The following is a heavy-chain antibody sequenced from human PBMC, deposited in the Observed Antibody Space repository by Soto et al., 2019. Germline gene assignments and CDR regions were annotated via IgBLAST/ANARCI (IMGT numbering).Heavy chain of an antibody. CDR1: GFTFSTFA. V-gene: IGHV3-23*01. J-gene: IGHJ5*02. Sequence: EVQLLESGGSLVQPGGSLRLSCAASGFTFSTFAMNWVRQAPGEGLERVSSISGSGGNTQYADSGKGRVTISRGNSKNTLHLQMNTLRAEDTAVHYCAKCDVLMTTSGCWCNCFDPWGQGTLVIGS. CDR2: ISGSGGNT. CDR3: AKCDVLMTTSGCWCNCFDP. D-gene: IGHD3-10*01.